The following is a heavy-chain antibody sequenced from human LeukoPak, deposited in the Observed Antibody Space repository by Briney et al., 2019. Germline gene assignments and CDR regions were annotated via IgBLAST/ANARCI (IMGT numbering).Heavy chain of an antibody. Sequence: GASVKVSCKASGYTFTGYYMHWVRQAPGQGLEWMGWINPNSGGTNYAQRFQGRVTMTRDTSISTAYMDLSRLRPDDTAVYYCARADTVSFDYWGQGTLVTVSS. CDR2: INPNSGGT. D-gene: IGHD4-17*01. CDR3: ARADTVSFDY. CDR1: GYTFTGYY. V-gene: IGHV1-2*02. J-gene: IGHJ4*02.